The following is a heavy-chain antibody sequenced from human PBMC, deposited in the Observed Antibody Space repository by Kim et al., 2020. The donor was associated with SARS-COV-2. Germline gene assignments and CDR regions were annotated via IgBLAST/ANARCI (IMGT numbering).Heavy chain of an antibody. J-gene: IGHJ6*02. D-gene: IGHD6-13*01. V-gene: IGHV3-23*01. CDR2: ISGSGTRT. CDR3: SKDPGTIPSSSWLSVHDFYYYAMDV. CDR1: GFTFTTYP. Sequence: GGSLRLSCAASGFTFTTYPMSWVRQAPDKGLEWVSGISGSGTRTYYADSVKGRFTISRDNSKNTLYLQLNSLRADDTAVYYCSKDPGTIPSSSWLSVHDFYYYAMDVWGQGTTVTVSS.